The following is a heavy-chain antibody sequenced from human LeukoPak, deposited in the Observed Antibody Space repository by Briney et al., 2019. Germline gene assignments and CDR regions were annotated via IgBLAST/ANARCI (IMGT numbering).Heavy chain of an antibody. Sequence: GGSLRLSCAASGFTFSSYSMNWVRQAPGKGLEWVSSISSSSSYIYYADSVKGRFTISRDNAKNSLYLQMNSLRAEDTAVYYCARDLVGWEPSYYFDYWGQGTLVTVSS. V-gene: IGHV3-21*01. CDR1: GFTFSSYS. D-gene: IGHD1-26*01. CDR2: ISSSSSYI. J-gene: IGHJ4*02. CDR3: ARDLVGWEPSYYFDY.